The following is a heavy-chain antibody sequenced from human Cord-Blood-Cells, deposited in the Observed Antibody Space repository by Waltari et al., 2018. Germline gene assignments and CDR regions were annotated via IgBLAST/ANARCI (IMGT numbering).Heavy chain of an antibody. V-gene: IGHV3-13*01. CDR3: ARARPGYCTGGVCSYFDY. CDR1: GFTFSSYD. D-gene: IGHD2-8*02. CDR2: IGTAGDT. Sequence: EVQLVESGGGLVQPGGSLRLSCAASGFTFSSYDMHWARQATATGLEWVSAIGTAGDTYYPGSVKGRFTISRENAKNSLYLQMNSLRAGDTAVYYCARARPGYCTGGVCSYFDYWGQGTLVTVSS. J-gene: IGHJ4*02.